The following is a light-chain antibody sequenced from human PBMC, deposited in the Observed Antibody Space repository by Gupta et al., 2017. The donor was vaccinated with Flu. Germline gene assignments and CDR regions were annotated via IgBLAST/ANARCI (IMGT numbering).Light chain of an antibody. V-gene: IGKV1-9*01. Sequence: PSFLSASVGDRVTLTCRASQGISSYLGWYQQKPGKAPKLLTYAASNLQSGVPSRFSGSGSGRQFTLTIRNLQPEDFATYFCQQVNSYPYTFGPGTKVEIK. J-gene: IGKJ2*01. CDR3: QQVNSYPYT. CDR2: AAS. CDR1: QGISSY.